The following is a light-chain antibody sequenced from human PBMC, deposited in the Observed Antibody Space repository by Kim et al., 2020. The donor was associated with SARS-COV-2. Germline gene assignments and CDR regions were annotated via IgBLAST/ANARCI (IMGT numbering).Light chain of an antibody. CDR2: GAS. J-gene: IGKJ2*01. CDR3: LQHKTFPYT. V-gene: IGKV1-17*03. Sequence: DIQMTQSPSAMSASVGDRVTITCRASQDISYFLAWIQQKPGKAPKRLIYGASTLQSGVPSSFSGSGSGTEFTLTISSLQPEDFATYFCLQHKTFPYTFGQGTKLEI. CDR1: QDISYF.